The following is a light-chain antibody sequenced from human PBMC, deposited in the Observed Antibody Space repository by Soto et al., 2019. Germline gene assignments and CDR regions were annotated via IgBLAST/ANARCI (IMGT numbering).Light chain of an antibody. CDR1: SSDVGSYNY. J-gene: IGLJ2*01. Sequence: QSALTQPASVSGSPGRSITISCTGTSSDVGSYNYVSWYQQHPGKAPKLLIYDVSNRPPGVSNRFSGSKSGNTASLTISGLQAEDEAGYYCSSYTTSSTLVFGGGTKLTVL. CDR2: DVS. CDR3: SSYTTSSTLV. V-gene: IGLV2-14*01.